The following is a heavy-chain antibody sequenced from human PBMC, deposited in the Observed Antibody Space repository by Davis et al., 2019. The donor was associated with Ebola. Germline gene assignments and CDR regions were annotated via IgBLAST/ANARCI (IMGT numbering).Heavy chain of an antibody. D-gene: IGHD2-15*01. J-gene: IGHJ5*01. CDR2: IYPGDSDT. CDR3: ARQAVVVRAASQLDS. Sequence: GESLKISCKASGYAFSNYWIAWVRQLPGKHLEWMGVIYPGDSDTKYSPSFQGQITISADKSSNTAYLQWSRMKASDTAIYYCARQAVVVRAASQLDSWGQGTLVTVSS. CDR1: GYAFSNYW. V-gene: IGHV5-51*01.